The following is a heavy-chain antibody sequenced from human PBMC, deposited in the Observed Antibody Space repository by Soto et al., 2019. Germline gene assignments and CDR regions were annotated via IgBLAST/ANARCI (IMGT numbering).Heavy chain of an antibody. Sequence: QVQLVESGGGVVQPGRSLRLSCAASGFTFSSYAMHWVRQAPGKGLEWVAVISYDGSNKYYADSVKGRFTISRDNSKNTLYLQMNSLRAEDTAVYYCAGGWRRVGVAAMDYWGQGTLVTVSS. V-gene: IGHV3-30-3*01. D-gene: IGHD2-15*01. CDR2: ISYDGSNK. J-gene: IGHJ4*02. CDR1: GFTFSSYA. CDR3: AGGWRRVGVAAMDY.